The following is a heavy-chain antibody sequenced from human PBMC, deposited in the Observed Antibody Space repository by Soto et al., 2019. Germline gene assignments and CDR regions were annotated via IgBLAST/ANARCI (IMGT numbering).Heavy chain of an antibody. J-gene: IGHJ4*02. D-gene: IGHD3-9*01. Sequence: ASVKVSCKASGGTFSSYAISWVRQAPGQGLEWMGGIIPIFGTANYAQKFQGRVTITADESTSTAYMELSSLRSEDTAAYYCAREAGTPLRYFHCLNYWGRGTMCAVSS. CDR1: GGTFSSYA. CDR2: IIPIFGTA. V-gene: IGHV1-69*13. CDR3: AREAGTPLRYFHCLNY.